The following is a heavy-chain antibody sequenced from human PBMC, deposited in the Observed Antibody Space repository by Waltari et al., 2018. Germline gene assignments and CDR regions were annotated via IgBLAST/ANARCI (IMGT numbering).Heavy chain of an antibody. CDR3: ARVRFPGLSSLWAMDV. V-gene: IGHV1-69*05. CDR1: GGTFSSYA. Sequence: QVQLVQSGAEVKKPGSSVKVSCKASGGTFSSYAISWVRQAPGQGLEWMGGKILSFGTANDAQKFQGRVTITTDESTSTAYMELSSLRSEDTAVYYCARVRFPGLSSLWAMDVWGKGTTVTVSS. D-gene: IGHD6-13*01. J-gene: IGHJ6*03. CDR2: KILSFGTA.